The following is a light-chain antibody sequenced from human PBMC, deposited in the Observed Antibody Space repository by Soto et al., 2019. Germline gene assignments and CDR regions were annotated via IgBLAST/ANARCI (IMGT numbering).Light chain of an antibody. CDR1: PSVGTY. J-gene: IGKJ2*01. CDR2: DAS. V-gene: IGKV3-11*01. CDR3: QQSANWPYQ. Sequence: EILLTQSPATLALSPGERVSLSCRASPSVGTYLAWYQQEPGQSPRLLIYDASHRATGVPDRFSGSGSGTDFTLTISSLEPDDFAIYYCQQSANWPYQFGQGTHLEI.